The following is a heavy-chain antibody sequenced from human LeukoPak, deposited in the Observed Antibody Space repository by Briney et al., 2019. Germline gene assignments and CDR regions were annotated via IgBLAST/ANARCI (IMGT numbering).Heavy chain of an antibody. Sequence: GGSLRLSCAASGFTVSSNYMSWVRQAPGKGLEWVSVSYSGGSTYYADSVKGRFTISRDNSKNTLYLQMNSLRAEDSALYYCATIQLWKFEYWGQGALVTVSS. CDR2: SYSGGST. J-gene: IGHJ4*02. V-gene: IGHV3-66*01. CDR3: ATIQLWKFEY. CDR1: GFTVSSNY. D-gene: IGHD5-18*01.